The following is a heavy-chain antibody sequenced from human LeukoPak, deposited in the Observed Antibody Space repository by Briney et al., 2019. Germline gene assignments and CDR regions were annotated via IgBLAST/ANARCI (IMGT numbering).Heavy chain of an antibody. CDR2: IIPILGIA. V-gene: IGHV1-69*04. D-gene: IGHD2-15*01. CDR1: GGTFSSYA. J-gene: IGHJ4*02. Sequence: SVKVSCKSSGGTFSSYAIIWVRQAPGQGLEWMGRIIPILGIANYAQKFQGRVTITADKSTSTAYMELSSLRSEDTAVYYCARVVAATRCDYWGQGTLVTVSS. CDR3: ARVVAATRCDY.